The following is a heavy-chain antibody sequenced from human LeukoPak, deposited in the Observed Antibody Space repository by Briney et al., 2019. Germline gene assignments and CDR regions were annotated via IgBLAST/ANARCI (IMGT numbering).Heavy chain of an antibody. J-gene: IGHJ4*02. CDR3: ARGDSSGYYYGSSFDY. CDR1: GGSISDYY. CDR2: IFYNGNT. Sequence: PSETLSLTCTVSGGSISDYYWSWVRQPPGKGLEWLGYIFYNGNTNYNPSLKSRVTISVDTSKNQFSLKLSPVTAADTAVYYCARGDSSGYYYGSSFDYWGQGTLVTVFS. D-gene: IGHD3-22*01. V-gene: IGHV4-59*01.